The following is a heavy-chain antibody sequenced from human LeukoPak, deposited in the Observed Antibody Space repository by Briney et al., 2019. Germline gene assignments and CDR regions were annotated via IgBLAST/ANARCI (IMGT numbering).Heavy chain of an antibody. V-gene: IGHV4-34*01. CDR2: IHHSGST. Sequence: SSETLSLTCAVYGGSFSGYYWSWIRQPPGKGLEWIGEIHHSGSTNYNPSLKSRVTILEDTSKNHFSLKLNSVTAADTAMYYCARGGTWPTRPDHWGQGILVTVSS. CDR1: GGSFSGYY. D-gene: IGHD1-1*01. CDR3: ARGGTWPTRPDH. J-gene: IGHJ4*02.